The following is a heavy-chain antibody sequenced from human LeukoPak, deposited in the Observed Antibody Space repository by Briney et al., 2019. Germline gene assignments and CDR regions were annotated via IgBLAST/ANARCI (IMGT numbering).Heavy chain of an antibody. CDR3: ARDLEPPPHYYDSSGYGY. Sequence: SETLSLTCTVSSGSISTSNYYWGWVRQPPGKALEWIGNIFYSGSTYYSPSLKSRVTISLDTSKNQFSLKLSSVTAADTAVYYCARDLEPPPHYYDSSGYGYWGQGTLVTVSS. CDR1: SGSISTSNYY. D-gene: IGHD3-22*01. CDR2: IFYSGST. J-gene: IGHJ4*02. V-gene: IGHV4-39*07.